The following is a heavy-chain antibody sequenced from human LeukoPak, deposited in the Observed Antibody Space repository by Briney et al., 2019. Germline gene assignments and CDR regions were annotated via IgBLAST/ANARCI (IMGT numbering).Heavy chain of an antibody. CDR3: TRDRSALDT. V-gene: IGHV4-59*01. Sequence: SETLSLTCTVSGASISSYFWTWIRQSPGKGLEWIGYISNIGSTNYNPSLKSRVTISGDTSKNQFSLKLSSVTAADTAVYCCTRDRSALDTWGQGTMVTISS. CDR2: ISNIGST. J-gene: IGHJ3*02. CDR1: GASISSYF.